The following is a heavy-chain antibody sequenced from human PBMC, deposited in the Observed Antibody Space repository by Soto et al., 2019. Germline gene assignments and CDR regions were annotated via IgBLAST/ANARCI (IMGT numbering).Heavy chain of an antibody. V-gene: IGHV4-31*03. Sequence: QVQLQESGPGLVKPSQTLSLTCTVSGGSISSGGYYWSWIRQHPGKGLEWIGYIYYSGTTYYNPSLKSRVTISADTSKNQFALKLSSVTAADTAVYYCARGGYASSGYYLADFQHWGQGTLVTVAS. J-gene: IGHJ1*01. D-gene: IGHD3-22*01. CDR3: ARGGYASSGYYLADFQH. CDR2: IYYSGTT. CDR1: GGSISSGGYY.